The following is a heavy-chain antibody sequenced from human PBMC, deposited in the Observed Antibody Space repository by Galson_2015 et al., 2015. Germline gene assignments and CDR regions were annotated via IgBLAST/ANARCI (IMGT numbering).Heavy chain of an antibody. CDR3: ARVRLIPPDDILTGYYTRYYGMDV. D-gene: IGHD3-9*01. V-gene: IGHV3-7*03. J-gene: IGHJ6*02. CDR2: IKQDGSEK. CDR1: GFTFSSYW. Sequence: SLRLSCAASGFTFSSYWMSWVRQAPGKGLEWVANIKQDGSEKYYVDSVKGRFTISRDNAKNSLYLQMNSLRAEDTAVYYCARVRLIPPDDILTGYYTRYYGMDVWGQGTTVTVSS.